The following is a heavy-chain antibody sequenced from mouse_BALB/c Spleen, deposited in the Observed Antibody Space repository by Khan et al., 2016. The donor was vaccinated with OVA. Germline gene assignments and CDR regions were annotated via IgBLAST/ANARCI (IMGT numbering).Heavy chain of an antibody. CDR2: INTYTGEP. Sequence: QIQLVQSGPELKKPGETVKISCKASGYTLTHYGMNWVKQAPGKGLKWMGWINTYTGEPTYAEDFKGRIAFSLETSASTAYLQINNLKNEDTSTYFWARSKGNYWFAYWGQGTLVTVSA. V-gene: IGHV9-3-1*01. D-gene: IGHD2-1*01. CDR1: GYTLTHYG. CDR3: ARSKGNYWFAY. J-gene: IGHJ3*01.